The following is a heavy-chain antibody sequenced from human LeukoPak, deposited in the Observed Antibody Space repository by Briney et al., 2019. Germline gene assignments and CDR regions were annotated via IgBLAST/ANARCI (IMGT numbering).Heavy chain of an antibody. CDR2: IIPIFGTA. D-gene: IGHD2-8*01. J-gene: IGHJ4*02. CDR1: GGTFSSYA. V-gene: IGHV1-69*13. Sequence: SVKVSCKASGGTFSSYAISWVRQAPGQGLEWMGGIIPIFGTANYAQKFQGRVTITADESTSTAYMELSSLRSEDTAVYYCARGSGLMVYGYGSDDWYYFDYWGQGTLVTVSS. CDR3: ARGSGLMVYGYGSDDWYYFDY.